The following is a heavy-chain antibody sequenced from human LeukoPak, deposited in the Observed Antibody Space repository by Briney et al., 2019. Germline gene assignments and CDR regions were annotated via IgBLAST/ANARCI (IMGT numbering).Heavy chain of an antibody. V-gene: IGHV4-34*01. CDR3: ARGVARTYYSDTSGYAAADY. CDR1: GESFSGYY. D-gene: IGHD3-22*01. CDR2: INHSGST. Sequence: SETLSLTCAVYGESFSGYYWSWIRQPPGKGLEWIGEINHSGSTNYNPSLKSRVTISVDTSKNQFSLKLSSVNAADTAVYYCARGVARTYYSDTSGYAAADYWGQGTLVTVSS. J-gene: IGHJ4*02.